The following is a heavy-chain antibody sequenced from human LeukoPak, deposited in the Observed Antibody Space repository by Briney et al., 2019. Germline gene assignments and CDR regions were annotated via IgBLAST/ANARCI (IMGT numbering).Heavy chain of an antibody. D-gene: IGHD3-22*01. Sequence: GGSLRLSCAASGFTVSSTHMVWVRQAPGKGLEWVSVTYTGGNSYYAGSVKGRFIISRDISKNTLYLQMNSLRAEDSALYYCARGGRGSAAVVAPRSFDIWGQGTMVTVSS. CDR2: TYTGGNS. CDR1: GFTVSSTH. CDR3: ARGGRGSAAVVAPRSFDI. J-gene: IGHJ3*02. V-gene: IGHV3-53*01.